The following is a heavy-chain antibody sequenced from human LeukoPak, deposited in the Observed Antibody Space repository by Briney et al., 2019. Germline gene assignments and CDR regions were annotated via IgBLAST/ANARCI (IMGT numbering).Heavy chain of an antibody. Sequence: GGSLRLSCAASGFTFSNYWMHWVRQAPGKGPVWVSRIKSDGSSTRFADSVQGRFTISRDNGKNTLYLQMDSLRAEDTAVYYCARGGETNNWYPGYFDYWGQGALVTVPS. CDR2: IKSDGSST. CDR1: GFTFSNYW. V-gene: IGHV3-74*01. D-gene: IGHD1-1*01. CDR3: ARGGETNNWYPGYFDY. J-gene: IGHJ4*02.